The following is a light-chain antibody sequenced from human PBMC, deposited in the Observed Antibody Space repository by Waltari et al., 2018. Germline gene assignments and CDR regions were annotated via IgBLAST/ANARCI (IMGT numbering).Light chain of an antibody. V-gene: IGLV1-47*01. Sequence: QSALTQPPSASGTPGQRVTISCSGRNSNIRYNYVYWYQHLPGKPPKPLIYRNDLRPSGVPDRFSGSKSASSGSLAISGLRSEDEADYYCAAWDDSLRAVIFGGGTKLTVL. CDR3: AAWDDSLRAVI. CDR1: NSNIRYNY. CDR2: RND. J-gene: IGLJ2*01.